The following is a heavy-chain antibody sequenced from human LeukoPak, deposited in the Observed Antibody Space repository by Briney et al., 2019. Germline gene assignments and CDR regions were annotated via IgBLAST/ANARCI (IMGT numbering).Heavy chain of an antibody. CDR1: GYRFITFG. CDR2: INPYNGNR. J-gene: IGHJ6*02. Sequence: ASVKVSCKTSGYRFITFGINWVRQAPGQGLEWMGWINPYNGNRYYAKKFQGRVTITADKSTSTAYMELSSLRSEDTAVYYCARDISRDGYNSRLYYYGMDVWGQGTTVTVSS. D-gene: IGHD5-24*01. V-gene: IGHV1-18*01. CDR3: ARDISRDGYNSRLYYYGMDV.